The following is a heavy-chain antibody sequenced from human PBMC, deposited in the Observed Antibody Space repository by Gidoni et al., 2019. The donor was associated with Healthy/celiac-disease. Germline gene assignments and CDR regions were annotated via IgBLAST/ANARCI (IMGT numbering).Heavy chain of an antibody. CDR3: ARDYVVVVPQDAFDI. CDR1: GYTFTSNG. V-gene: IGHV1-18*01. D-gene: IGHD2-2*01. Sequence: QAQLVHSVAEGKTPGASVQVSSKASGYTFTSNGISWVRQAPGRGLEWMGWITAYNGNTNYEQKLQGRVTMTTDTSTSTAYMELRSLRSDDTAVYYCARDYVVVVPQDAFDIWGQGTMVTVSS. CDR2: ITAYNGNT. J-gene: IGHJ3*02.